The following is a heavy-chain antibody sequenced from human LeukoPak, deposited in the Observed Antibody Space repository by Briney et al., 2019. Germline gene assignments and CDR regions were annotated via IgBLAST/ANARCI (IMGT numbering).Heavy chain of an antibody. Sequence: GSSVKVSCKASRGTFSSYAIIWVRQAPGQGLEWMGGIIPIFGTANYAQKFQGRGTISAGESTSTVYMDLSSLRSEDTAVYYCARDVTMVRGARYRPYKWFDPWGQGTLVTVSS. D-gene: IGHD3-10*01. J-gene: IGHJ5*02. CDR2: IIPIFGTA. V-gene: IGHV1-69*01. CDR1: RGTFSSYA. CDR3: ARDVTMVRGARYRPYKWFDP.